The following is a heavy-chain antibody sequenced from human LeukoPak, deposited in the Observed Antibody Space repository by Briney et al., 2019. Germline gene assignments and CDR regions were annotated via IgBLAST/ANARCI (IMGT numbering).Heavy chain of an antibody. CDR3: ARACSDGSYYLAAFDI. V-gene: IGHV3-23*01. D-gene: IGHD2-15*01. Sequence: GGSLRLSCAASGFTFSSYAMSWVRQAPGEGLEWVSAISAGGGSSYYADSMKCRFTISRDNSQSTLYLQMNSLRAEDTAVYYCARACSDGSYYLAAFDIWGQGTMVTVSS. CDR2: ISAGGGSS. J-gene: IGHJ3*02. CDR1: GFTFSSYA.